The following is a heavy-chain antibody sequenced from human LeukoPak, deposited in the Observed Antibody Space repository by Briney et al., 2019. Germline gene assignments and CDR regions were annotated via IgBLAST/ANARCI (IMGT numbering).Heavy chain of an antibody. CDR1: GFTFSSYA. V-gene: IGHV3-23*01. D-gene: IGHD3-16*01. J-gene: IGHJ4*02. CDR2: ISGSGGST. Sequence: GGSLRLSCAASGFTFSSYAMTWVRQAPGKGLEWVSSISGSGGSTYYADPVRGRFTISRDSSKSTLYLQMNSLRAEDTAVYSCAKVVFGGAMLFDYWGQGTLVTVSS. CDR3: AKVVFGGAMLFDY.